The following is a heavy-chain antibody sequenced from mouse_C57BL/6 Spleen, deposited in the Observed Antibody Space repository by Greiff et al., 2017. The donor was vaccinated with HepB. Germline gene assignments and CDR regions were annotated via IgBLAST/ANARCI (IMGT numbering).Heavy chain of an antibody. V-gene: IGHV3-1*01. CDR1: GYSITSGYD. D-gene: IGHD4-1*01. CDR2: ISYSGST. J-gene: IGHJ1*03. Sequence: EVQVVESGPGMVKPSQSLSLTCTVTGYSITSGYDWHWIRHFPGNKLEWMGYISYSGSTNYNPSLKSRISITHDTSKNHFFLKLNSVTTEDTATYYCAREGLGRLWYFEGWGTGTTVTVSS. CDR3: AREGLGRLWYFEG.